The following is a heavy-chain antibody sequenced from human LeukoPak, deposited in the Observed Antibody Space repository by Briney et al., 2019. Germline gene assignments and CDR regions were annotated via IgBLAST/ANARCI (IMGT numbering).Heavy chain of an antibody. CDR2: IRGSGGST. V-gene: IGHV3-23*01. Sequence: GGSLRHSCAASGFTFSSYAMSWVRQAPGKGLEWVSAIRGSGGSTYYADSVKGRFTISRDNSKNTLYLQMNSLRAEDTAVYYCAKGDFIGADYDFWSGYSFDYWGQGTLVTVSS. J-gene: IGHJ4*02. D-gene: IGHD3-3*01. CDR3: AKGDFIGADYDFWSGYSFDY. CDR1: GFTFSSYA.